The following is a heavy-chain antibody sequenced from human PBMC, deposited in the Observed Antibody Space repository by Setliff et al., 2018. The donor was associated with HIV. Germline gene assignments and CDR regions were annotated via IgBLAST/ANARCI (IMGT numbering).Heavy chain of an antibody. J-gene: IGHJ5*02. D-gene: IGHD3-3*01. Sequence: GGSLRLSCAASGFAFSTYEMNWVRQAPGKGLEWVAYISSSGDRTYYADSVKGRFTVSRDKSKNTLFLQMNNLRAEDTAIYFCAKDYTPTFWEYNWFDTWGQGTLVTVSS. CDR2: ISSSGDRT. V-gene: IGHV3-23*01. CDR1: GFAFSTYE. CDR3: AKDYTPTFWEYNWFDT.